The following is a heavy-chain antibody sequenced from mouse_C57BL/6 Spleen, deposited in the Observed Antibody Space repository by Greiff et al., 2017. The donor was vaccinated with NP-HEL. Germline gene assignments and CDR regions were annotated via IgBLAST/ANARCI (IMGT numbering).Heavy chain of an antibody. Sequence: VQLQQPGAELVRPGSSVKLSCKASGHTFTSYWMDWVKQRPGQGLEWIGNIYPSDSETHYNQKFKDKATLTVDKSSSTAYMQLSSLTSEDSAVYYCARLYYGSSYNYWGQGTTLTVSS. V-gene: IGHV1-61*01. CDR3: ARLYYGSSYNY. J-gene: IGHJ2*01. D-gene: IGHD1-1*01. CDR2: IYPSDSET. CDR1: GHTFTSYW.